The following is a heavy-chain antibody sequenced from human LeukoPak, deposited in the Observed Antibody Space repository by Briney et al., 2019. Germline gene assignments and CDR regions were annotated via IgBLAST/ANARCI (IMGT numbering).Heavy chain of an antibody. CDR2: ISYDGINE. V-gene: IGHV3-30-3*01. CDR3: ARETNTGWFDY. D-gene: IGHD6-19*01. Sequence: PSETLSLTCAVYGGSFSGYYWSWIRQPPGKGLEWVAVISYDGINEYYADSVKGRFTIFRDNSRNTLYLQMISLRVEDTALYYCARETNTGWFDYWGQGTLVTVSS. J-gene: IGHJ4*02. CDR1: GGSFSGYY.